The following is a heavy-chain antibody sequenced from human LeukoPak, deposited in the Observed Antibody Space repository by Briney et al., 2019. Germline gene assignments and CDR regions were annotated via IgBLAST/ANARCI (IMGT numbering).Heavy chain of an antibody. CDR2: ITGSGGNR. J-gene: IGHJ6*04. CDR3: AKSSRYYDYVWGSYRQMDV. Sequence: GGSLRLSCAASGFTFSSHGMNWVRQAPGKGLEWVSGITGSGGNRYYADSVKGRFTISRDNSKNTLYLQMNSLRAEDTAVYYCAKSSRYYDYVWGSYRQMDVWGKGTTVTISS. CDR1: GFTFSSHG. D-gene: IGHD3-16*02. V-gene: IGHV3-23*01.